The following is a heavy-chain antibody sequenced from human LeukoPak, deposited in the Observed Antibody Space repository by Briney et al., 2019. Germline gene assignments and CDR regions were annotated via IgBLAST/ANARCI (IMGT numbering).Heavy chain of an antibody. CDR3: AKDQGGPDSSSWYPPRYYYYGMDV. CDR2: IWYDGSNK. D-gene: IGHD6-13*01. V-gene: IGHV3-33*06. CDR1: GFTFSSYG. J-gene: IGHJ6*02. Sequence: PGRSLRLSCAASGFTFSSYGMHWVRQAPGKGLEWVAVIWYDGSNKYYADSVKGRFTISRDNSKNTLYLQMNSLRAEDTAVYYCAKDQGGPDSSSWYPPRYYYYGMDVWGQGTTVTVSS.